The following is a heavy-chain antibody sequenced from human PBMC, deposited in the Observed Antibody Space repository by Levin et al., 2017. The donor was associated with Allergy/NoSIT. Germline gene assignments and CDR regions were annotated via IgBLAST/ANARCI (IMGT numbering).Heavy chain of an antibody. D-gene: IGHD3-10*01. CDR3: ARDLASNYYGSGSSVDY. V-gene: IGHV3-74*01. J-gene: IGHJ4*02. Sequence: GESLKISCAASGFTFSSYWMHWVRQAPGKGLVWVSRINSDGSSTSYADSVKGRFTISRDNAKNTLYLQMNSLRAEDTAVYYCARDLASNYYGSGSSVDYWGQGTLVTVSS. CDR1: GFTFSSYW. CDR2: INSDGSST.